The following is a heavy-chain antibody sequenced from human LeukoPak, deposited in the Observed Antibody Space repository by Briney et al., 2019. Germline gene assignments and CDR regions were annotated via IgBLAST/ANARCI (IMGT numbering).Heavy chain of an antibody. D-gene: IGHD3-22*01. CDR1: GFTFRSYA. CDR3: ARGLRSYYDSSGYYYYFDY. Sequence: GGSLRLSCAASGFTFRSYAMSWVRQAPGKGLEWLSAISVSGNTTYYADSVKGRFTISRDNSKNTLYLQMNSLRAEDTAVYYCARGLRSYYDSSGYYYYFDYWGQGTLVTVSS. V-gene: IGHV3-23*01. J-gene: IGHJ4*02. CDR2: ISVSGNTT.